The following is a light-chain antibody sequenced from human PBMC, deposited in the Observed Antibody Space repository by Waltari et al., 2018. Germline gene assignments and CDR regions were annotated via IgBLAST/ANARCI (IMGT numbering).Light chain of an antibody. CDR3: SSYTSSSTWV. Sequence: QSALTQPASVSGSPGQSITISCTGTSSDVGGYNYVSWYQQHPGKAPKLMIYDVSKRPSGVSNRCSGSKSGNTASLTISGLQAEDAADYYCSSYTSSSTWVFGGGPKLTVL. CDR1: SSDVGGYNY. CDR2: DVS. V-gene: IGLV2-14*01. J-gene: IGLJ3*02.